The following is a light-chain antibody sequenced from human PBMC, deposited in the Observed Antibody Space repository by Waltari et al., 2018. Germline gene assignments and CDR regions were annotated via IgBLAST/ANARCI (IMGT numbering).Light chain of an antibody. J-gene: IGLJ3*02. CDR3: ASYIGSALEL. CDR2: DVT. V-gene: IGLV2-14*03. CDR1: NSDIGASNY. Sequence: QSALTQPASVSGSPGQSITLSCTGTNSDIGASNYVSWYQQHPGKAPILIIFDVTFRSAGVSHRFSGSKSGNTASLTISGLHAEDEADYFCASYIGSALELFGGGTRLTVL.